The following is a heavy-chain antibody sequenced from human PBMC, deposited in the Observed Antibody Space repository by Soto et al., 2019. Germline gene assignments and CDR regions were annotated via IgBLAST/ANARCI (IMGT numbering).Heavy chain of an antibody. V-gene: IGHV1-3*01. CDR1: GYTFTSYG. J-gene: IGHJ5*02. CDR3: ARAQPSSGWYSFRFDP. D-gene: IGHD6-19*01. Sequence: ASVKVSCKASGYTFTSYGMHWVRQAPGQRLEWMGWINAGNGNTKYSQKFQGRVTITRDTSASTAYMELSSLRSEDTAVYYCARAQPSSGWYSFRFDPWGQGTLVTVSS. CDR2: INAGNGNT.